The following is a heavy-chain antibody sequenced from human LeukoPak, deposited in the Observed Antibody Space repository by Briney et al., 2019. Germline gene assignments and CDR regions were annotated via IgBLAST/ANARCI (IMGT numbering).Heavy chain of an antibody. V-gene: IGHV4-31*03. D-gene: IGHD4-17*01. J-gene: IGHJ4*02. CDR3: ARHRNYGDRTFDY. CDR1: GGSISSGVYC. CDR2: ICSSGSA. Sequence: SETLSLTCTVSGGSISSGVYCWSWIRQRPGEGLQWIGYICSSGSAYYNASLKSRVSMSTDTSNNQFSLKLNSVTAADTAVYYCARHRNYGDRTFDYWGQGTLVTVSS.